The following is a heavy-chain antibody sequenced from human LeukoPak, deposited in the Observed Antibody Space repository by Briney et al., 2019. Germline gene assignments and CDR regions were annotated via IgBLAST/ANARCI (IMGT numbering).Heavy chain of an antibody. J-gene: IGHJ4*02. CDR1: GFSFSTYA. CDR2: ISGSGGKT. Sequence: PGGSLRLSFTASGFSFSTYAIGWVRQAPGKGLEWVSAISGSGGKTYYTDSVKGRFTITRDNSKNTLYLQMNSLRAEDTAVYYCAKEYSSSGYFDYWGQGTLVTVSS. D-gene: IGHD6-13*01. V-gene: IGHV3-23*01. CDR3: AKEYSSSGYFDY.